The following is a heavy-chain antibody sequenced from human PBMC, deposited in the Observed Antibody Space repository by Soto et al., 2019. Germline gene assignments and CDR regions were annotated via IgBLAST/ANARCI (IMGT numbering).Heavy chain of an antibody. CDR2: IWYDGSNK. CDR1: GFTFSSYG. J-gene: IGHJ4*02. CDR3: ARAPPWEPLDY. V-gene: IGHV3-33*01. Sequence: QVQLVESGGGVVQPGRSLRLSCAASGFTFSSYGMHWVRQAPGKGLEWVAVIWYDGSNKYYADSAKGRFTISRDNSKNTLELHMNSLRAEDTAVYYCARAPPWEPLDYWGQGTLVTVSS. D-gene: IGHD1-1*01.